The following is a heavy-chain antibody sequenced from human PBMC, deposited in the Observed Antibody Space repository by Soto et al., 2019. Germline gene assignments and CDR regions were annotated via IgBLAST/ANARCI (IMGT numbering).Heavy chain of an antibody. J-gene: IGHJ5*02. CDR3: ARVNYDILTGYYWFDP. CDR1: GGSISSGDYY. D-gene: IGHD3-9*01. Sequence: TLSLTCTVSGGSISSGDYYWSWIRQPPGKGLEWIEYIYYSGSTYYNPSLKSRVTISVDTSKNQFSLKLSSVTAADTAVYYCARVNYDILTGYYWFDPWGQGTLVTVS. V-gene: IGHV4-30-4*01. CDR2: IYYSGST.